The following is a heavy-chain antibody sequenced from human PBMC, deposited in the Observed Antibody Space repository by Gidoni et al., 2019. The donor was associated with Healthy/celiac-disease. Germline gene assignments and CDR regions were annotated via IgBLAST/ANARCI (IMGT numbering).Heavy chain of an antibody. Sequence: QVQLVESGGGVVQPGRSLILSCAASGFTFSSYGMNWVRQAPGKGLGWVAVISYDGSNKYYADSVKGRFTISRDNSKNTLYLQMNSLRAEDTAVYYCAFPGIAAAGTALDYWGQGTLVTVSS. CDR1: GFTFSSYG. CDR3: AFPGIAAAGTALDY. V-gene: IGHV3-30*03. CDR2: ISYDGSNK. J-gene: IGHJ4*02. D-gene: IGHD6-13*01.